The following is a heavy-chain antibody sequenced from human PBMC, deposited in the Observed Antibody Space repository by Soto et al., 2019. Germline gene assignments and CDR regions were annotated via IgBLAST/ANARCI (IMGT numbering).Heavy chain of an antibody. CDR2: IYYSGST. V-gene: IGHV4-30-4*01. CDR1: GGSISSGDYY. J-gene: IGHJ4*02. D-gene: IGHD4-17*01. Sequence: PSETLSLTCTVSGGSISSGDYYWSWIRQPPGKGLEWIGYIYYSGSTYYSPSLKSRVTISVDTSKNQFSLKLSSVTAADTAVYYCARDSGRYGGAVGYWGQGTLVTVSS. CDR3: ARDSGRYGGAVGY.